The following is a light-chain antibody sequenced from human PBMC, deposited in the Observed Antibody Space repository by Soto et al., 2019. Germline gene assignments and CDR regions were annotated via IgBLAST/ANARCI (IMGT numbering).Light chain of an antibody. V-gene: IGKV1-39*01. J-gene: IGKJ4*01. CDR2: AAS. CDR1: QSISIY. Sequence: GDRVTITCRASQSISIYLNWYQQKPGKAPMLLIYAASSLQSGVPSRFRGGGSGTDFTLTISSLQPEDFATYYCRQSYTTPTFGGGTKVDIK. CDR3: RQSYTTPT.